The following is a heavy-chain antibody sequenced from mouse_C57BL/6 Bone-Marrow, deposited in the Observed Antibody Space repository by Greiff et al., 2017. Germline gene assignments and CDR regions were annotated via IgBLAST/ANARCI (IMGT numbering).Heavy chain of an antibody. D-gene: IGHD1-1*01. CDR3: ASPLIYYYGRSCAY. CDR1: GYTFTDYY. CDR2: INPNNGGT. J-gene: IGHJ3*01. V-gene: IGHV1-26*01. Sequence: EVQLQQSGPELVKPGASVKISCKASGYTFTDYYMNWVKQSHGKSLEWIGDINPNNGGTSYNQKLKGKATLTVDKSSSTSYMELRILTSEDSSVYYCASPLIYYYGRSCAYWGQGTLVTVSA.